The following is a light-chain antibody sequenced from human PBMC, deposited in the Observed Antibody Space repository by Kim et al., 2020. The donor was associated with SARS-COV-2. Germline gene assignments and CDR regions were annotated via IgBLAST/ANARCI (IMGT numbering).Light chain of an antibody. CDR2: HVS. Sequence: QSALTQPASVSGSPGQSITISCTGTLSDVYVSWYQQHPGKAPKLMIYHVSKRPSGVSNRFSGSKSANTASLTISGLQAEDEADYFCSTYTSSATYVLGTGTKVTVL. J-gene: IGLJ1*01. V-gene: IGLV2-14*01. CDR3: STYTSSATYV. CDR1: LSDVY.